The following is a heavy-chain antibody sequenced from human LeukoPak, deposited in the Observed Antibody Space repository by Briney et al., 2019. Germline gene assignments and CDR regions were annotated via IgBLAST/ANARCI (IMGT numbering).Heavy chain of an antibody. J-gene: IGHJ4*02. CDR2: ISSSSSTI. Sequence: GGSLRLSCAASGFTFSSYSMNWVRQAPGKGLEWVSYISSSSSTIYYADSVKGRFTISRDNAKNSLYLQMNSLRAEDTAVYYCARVPGIYYDSSGYYEGYHFDYWGQGTLVTVSS. CDR3: ARVPGIYYDSSGYYEGYHFDY. CDR1: GFTFSSYS. D-gene: IGHD3-22*01. V-gene: IGHV3-48*01.